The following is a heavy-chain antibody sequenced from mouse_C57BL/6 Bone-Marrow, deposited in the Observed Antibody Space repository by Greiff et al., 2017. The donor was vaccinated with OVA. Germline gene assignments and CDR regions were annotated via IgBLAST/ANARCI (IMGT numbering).Heavy chain of an antibody. D-gene: IGHD1-1*01. CDR2: IYPRSGNT. Sequence: QVQLQQSGAELARPGASVKLSCKASGYTFTSYGISWVKQRTGQGLEWIGEIYPRSGNTYYNEKFKGKANLTADKSSSTAYMELRSLTSEDSAVYFWARGHYGSSWGFAYWGQGTLGTVSA. CDR1: GYTFTSYG. CDR3: ARGHYGSSWGFAY. V-gene: IGHV1-81*01. J-gene: IGHJ3*01.